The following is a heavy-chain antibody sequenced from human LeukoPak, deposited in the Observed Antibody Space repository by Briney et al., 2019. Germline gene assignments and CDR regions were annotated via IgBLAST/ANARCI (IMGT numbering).Heavy chain of an antibody. CDR2: INTDGSST. J-gene: IGHJ5*02. CDR3: ARDVYGRFDP. D-gene: IGHD2/OR15-2a*01. CDR1: GFTFSSYW. Sequence: GGSPRLSCAASGFTFSSYWMHWVRHAPEKGLVWVSRINTDGSSTTYADSVEGRFTISRDNAKNTLFLQMNSLRAEDTAVYYCARDVYGRFDPWGQGTLVTVSS. V-gene: IGHV3-74*01.